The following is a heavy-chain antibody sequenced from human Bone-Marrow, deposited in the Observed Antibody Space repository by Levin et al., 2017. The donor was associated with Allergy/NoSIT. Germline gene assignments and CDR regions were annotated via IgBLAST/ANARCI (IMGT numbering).Heavy chain of an antibody. V-gene: IGHV3-30*18. Sequence: GGSLRLSCAASGFTFSSYGMHWVRQAPGKGLEWVAVISYDGSNKYYADSVKGRFTISRDNSKNTLYLQMNSLRAEDTAVYYCAKGTVSTPKFDPWGQGTLVTVSS. CDR3: AKGTVSTPKFDP. CDR1: GFTFSSYG. D-gene: IGHD3-10*01. J-gene: IGHJ5*02. CDR2: ISYDGSNK.